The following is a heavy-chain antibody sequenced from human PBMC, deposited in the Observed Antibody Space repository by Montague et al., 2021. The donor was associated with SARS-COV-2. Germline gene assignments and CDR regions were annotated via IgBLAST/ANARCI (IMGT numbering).Heavy chain of an antibody. V-gene: IGHV4-38-2*02. Sequence: SETLSLTCTVSGYSINSNYYWGWIRQPPGKGLEWIGCSYHSGTTHYHPXXKSRVTISLDTSNNHFSLKVTSVTAADTAVYYCARAPYYGPGKPYQFDYWGRGTPATVSS. CDR3: ARAPYYGPGKPYQFDY. D-gene: IGHD3-10*01. CDR2: SYHSGTT. CDR1: GYSINSNYY. J-gene: IGHJ4*02.